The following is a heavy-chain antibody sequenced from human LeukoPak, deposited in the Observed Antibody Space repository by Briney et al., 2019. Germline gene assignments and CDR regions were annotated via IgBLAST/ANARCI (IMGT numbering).Heavy chain of an antibody. CDR2: ISGSGGTT. D-gene: IGHD5-24*01. CDR3: AKRVYVGGGYNFDY. V-gene: IGHV3-23*01. Sequence: GGSLRLSCAASGFTFSTYAMSWVRHAPGRGLEWVSGISGSGGTTYYADAVKGRFTISRDNSKNTLYLQMNSLRAEDTAVYYCAKRVYVGGGYNFDYWGQGTLVTVSS. J-gene: IGHJ4*02. CDR1: GFTFSTYA.